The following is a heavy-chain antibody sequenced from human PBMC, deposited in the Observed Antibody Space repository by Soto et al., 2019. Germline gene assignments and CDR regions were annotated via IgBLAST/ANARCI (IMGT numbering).Heavy chain of an antibody. Sequence: PGESLKISCKGSGYSFTSYWISWVRQMPGKGLEWMGRIDPSDSYTNYSPSFQGHVTISADKSISTAYLQWSSLKASDTAMYYCARPIYGDPDYYYYGMDVWGQGTTVTVSS. V-gene: IGHV5-10-1*01. J-gene: IGHJ6*02. CDR1: GYSFTSYW. CDR2: IDPSDSYT. CDR3: ARPIYGDPDYYYYGMDV. D-gene: IGHD4-17*01.